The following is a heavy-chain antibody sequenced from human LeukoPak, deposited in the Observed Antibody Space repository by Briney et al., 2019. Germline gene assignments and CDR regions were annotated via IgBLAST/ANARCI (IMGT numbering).Heavy chain of an antibody. J-gene: IGHJ4*02. CDR2: ISYDGSNK. D-gene: IGHD2-2*01. V-gene: IGHV3-30*04. CDR3: ARGYCSSISCYVDY. Sequence: GGSLRLSCAASGFTFSNYAIHWVRQAPGKGLEWVAVISYDGSNKYYADSVKGRFTISRDISKNTLYLQMNSLRAEDTAVYYCARGYCSSISCYVDYWGQGTLVTVSS. CDR1: GFTFSNYA.